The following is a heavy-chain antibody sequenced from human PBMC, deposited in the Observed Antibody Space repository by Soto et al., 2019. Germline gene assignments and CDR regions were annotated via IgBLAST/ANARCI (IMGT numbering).Heavy chain of an antibody. CDR2: IGGGGVNT. D-gene: IGHD2-2*01. J-gene: IGHJ3*02. Sequence: EVQLLESGGGLVQPGGSLRLSCAASGFTFSIYAMSWVRQAPGKGLEWVSIIGGGGVNTYYADSVKGRFTISRDNSINALYLQMSSLRAGDTAVYYCAKGILVKPPGSRALDIWGQGTMVTVSS. CDR1: GFTFSIYA. V-gene: IGHV3-23*01. CDR3: AKGILVKPPGSRALDI.